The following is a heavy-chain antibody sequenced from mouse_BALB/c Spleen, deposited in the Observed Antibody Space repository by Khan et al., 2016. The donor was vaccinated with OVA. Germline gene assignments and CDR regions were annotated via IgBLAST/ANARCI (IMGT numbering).Heavy chain of an antibody. V-gene: IGHV9-3-1*01. CDR2: INTYTGEP. Sequence: LQESGETVKISCKASGYTFTNYGMNWVKQAPGKGLKWMGWINTYTGEPTYVDDFKGRFAFSLETSASTVYLQINNLKNEDSATYFCASGGYWYFDVWGAGTTVTVSS. J-gene: IGHJ1*01. CDR3: ASGGYWYFDV. D-gene: IGHD1-1*02. CDR1: GYTFTNYG.